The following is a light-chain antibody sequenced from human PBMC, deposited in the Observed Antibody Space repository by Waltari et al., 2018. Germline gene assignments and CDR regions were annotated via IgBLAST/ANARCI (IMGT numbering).Light chain of an antibody. CDR3: QQYYSAPIT. CDR2: GAS. Sequence: DIVMTQSPDSLAVSLGERATINCKSSQNILYSPNNNNSLAWDQQKPGQPPKLLIYGASTRETGVPDRFSGSASVTDFTLTISSLQPEDVAVYFCQQYYSAPITFGGGTKVEIK. J-gene: IGKJ4*01. V-gene: IGKV4-1*01. CDR1: QNILYSPNNNNS.